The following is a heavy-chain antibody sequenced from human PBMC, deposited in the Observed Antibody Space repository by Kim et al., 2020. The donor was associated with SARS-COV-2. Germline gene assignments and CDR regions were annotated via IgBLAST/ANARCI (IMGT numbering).Heavy chain of an antibody. Sequence: VSVKRRITINPDTSKNQFSLQLNSVTPEDTAVYYCAREHGSGNPMGYFDYWGQGTLVTVSS. CDR3: AREHGSGNPMGYFDY. V-gene: IGHV6-1*01. D-gene: IGHD3-10*01. J-gene: IGHJ4*02.